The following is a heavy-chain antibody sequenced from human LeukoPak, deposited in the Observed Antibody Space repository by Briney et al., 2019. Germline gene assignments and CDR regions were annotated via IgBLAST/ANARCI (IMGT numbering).Heavy chain of an antibody. J-gene: IGHJ4*02. CDR3: AKVILTVARAFDS. CDR1: GFTFSTYA. D-gene: IGHD6-19*01. Sequence: GGSLRLSCAASGFTFSTYAMNWVRQAPGKGLEWVSTIGGSGGTTYYADSVKGRFTVSRDNSKNTLYLQMNSLRAEDTAVYYCAKVILTVARAFDSWGQGTLVTVPS. CDR2: IGGSGGTT. V-gene: IGHV3-23*01.